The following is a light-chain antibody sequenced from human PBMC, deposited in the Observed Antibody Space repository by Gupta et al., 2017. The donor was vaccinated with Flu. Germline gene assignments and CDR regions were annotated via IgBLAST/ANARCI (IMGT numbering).Light chain of an antibody. CDR3: SSYAGSNTVV. Sequence: TSSDVGCYNDVSCYQQHPDTAPKLMFDEVSKRPSGVPDRFAAYKCGNTAFLTVSGLHAEDEADYYCSSYAGSNTVVFGGGTKLTVL. J-gene: IGLJ2*01. V-gene: IGLV2-8*01. CDR2: EVS. CDR1: SSDVGCYND.